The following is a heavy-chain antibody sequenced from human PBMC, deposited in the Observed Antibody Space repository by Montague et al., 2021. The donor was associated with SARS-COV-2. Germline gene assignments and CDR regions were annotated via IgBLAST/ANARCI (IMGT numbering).Heavy chain of an antibody. Sequence: SETLSLTCTVSGGSISSYYWSWIRQPPGKGLEWIGYIYYSGSTDYNPSLKSRVTISVATSKNQFSLKLSSVTAADTAVYYCARRGQGAMVRGVIISAFDIWGQGTMVTVSS. CDR1: GGSISSYY. CDR2: IYYSGST. J-gene: IGHJ3*02. CDR3: ARRGQGAMVRGVIISAFDI. V-gene: IGHV4-59*08. D-gene: IGHD3-10*01.